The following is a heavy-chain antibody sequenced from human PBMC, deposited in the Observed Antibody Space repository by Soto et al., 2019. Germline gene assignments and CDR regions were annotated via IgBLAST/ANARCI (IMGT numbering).Heavy chain of an antibody. CDR1: GFTFSSYA. CDR3: AKDKGLRCFGWLLDNDAFDI. D-gene: IGHD3-9*01. Sequence: GALRLSCAASGFTFSSYAMSWVRQAPGKGLEWVSAISGSGGSTYYADSVKGRFTISRDNSKNTLYLQMNSLRAEDTAVYYCAKDKGLRCFGWLLDNDAFDIWGQGTMVTVSS. CDR2: ISGSGGST. J-gene: IGHJ3*02. V-gene: IGHV3-23*01.